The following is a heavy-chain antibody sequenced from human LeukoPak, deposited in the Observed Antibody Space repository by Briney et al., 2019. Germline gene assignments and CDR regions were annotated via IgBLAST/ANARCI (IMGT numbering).Heavy chain of an antibody. D-gene: IGHD3-3*01. Sequence: GASVKVSCKASGGTFSSYAISWVRQAPGQGLEWMGGIIPIFGTANYAQKFQGRVTITADESTSTAYMELSSLRSEDTAVYYCARGVDFGVDSYYMDVWGKGTTVTVSS. V-gene: IGHV1-69*13. CDR3: ARGVDFGVDSYYMDV. J-gene: IGHJ6*03. CDR1: GGTFSSYA. CDR2: IIPIFGTA.